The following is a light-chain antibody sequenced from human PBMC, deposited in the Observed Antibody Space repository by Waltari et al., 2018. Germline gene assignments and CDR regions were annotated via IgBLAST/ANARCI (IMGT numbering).Light chain of an antibody. CDR1: QSLLHSNGYNY. CDR3: MQALQTPRT. V-gene: IGKV2-28*01. Sequence: DIVMTQSPLSLPVTPGEPASISCSSSQSLLHSNGYNYLDWYLQKPGQSPQLRIYVGSNRASGGPDRFSGSGSGTDFTLKISRVEAEDVGVYYCMQALQTPRTFGQGTKVEIK. J-gene: IGKJ1*01. CDR2: VGS.